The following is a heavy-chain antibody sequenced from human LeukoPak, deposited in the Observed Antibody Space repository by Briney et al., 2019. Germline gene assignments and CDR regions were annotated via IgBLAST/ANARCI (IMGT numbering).Heavy chain of an antibody. CDR2: ISADSGNA. CDR1: GYTFTTYG. D-gene: IGHD5-12*01. J-gene: IGHJ4*02. Sequence: ASVKVSCKASGYTFTTYGIIWVRQAPGQGLEWMGWISADSGNANYAQKFQGRVTMTTDTSTSIAYMELRSLRSDDTAVYYCAREDMVARIPLFDYWGQGTLVTVSS. V-gene: IGHV1-18*01. CDR3: AREDMVARIPLFDY.